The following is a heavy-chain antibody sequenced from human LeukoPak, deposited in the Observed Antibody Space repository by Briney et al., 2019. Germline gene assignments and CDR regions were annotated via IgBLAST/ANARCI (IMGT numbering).Heavy chain of an antibody. D-gene: IGHD6-19*01. V-gene: IGHV4-61*01. CDR3: ASSRLAGTNWFGP. Sequence: SETLSLTCTVSGGSVSSGSYYWSWIRQPPGKGLEWIVYIYYSGSTNYNPSLKSRVTISVDTSKNQFSLKLSSVTAADTAVYYCASSRLAGTNWFGPWGQGTLVTVSS. J-gene: IGHJ5*02. CDR1: GGSVSSGSYY. CDR2: IYYSGST.